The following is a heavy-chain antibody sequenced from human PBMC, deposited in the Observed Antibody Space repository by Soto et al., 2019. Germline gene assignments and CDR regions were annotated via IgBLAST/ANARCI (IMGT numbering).Heavy chain of an antibody. CDR3: ARDDSAMGPGYYYYGMDV. J-gene: IGHJ6*02. CDR1: GGTFSSYA. D-gene: IGHD5-18*01. CDR2: IIPIFGTA. V-gene: IGHV1-69*12. Sequence: QVQLVQSGAEVKKPGSSVKVSCKASGGTFSSYAISWVRQAPGQGLEWMGGIIPIFGTANYAQKFQGRVTITADESTSTAYRELSSLRSEDTAVYYCARDDSAMGPGYYYYGMDVWGQGTTVTVSS.